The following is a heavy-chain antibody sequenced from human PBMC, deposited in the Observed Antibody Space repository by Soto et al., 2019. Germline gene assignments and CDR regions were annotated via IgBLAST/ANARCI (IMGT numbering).Heavy chain of an antibody. CDR2: ISGSGSGT. Sequence: PGGSLRLSCVASGFNFNFFAMSLIRRAPGKGLEWVSAISGSGSGTFYSDSVKGRFTISRDNPKNTLFLEMKSLRPEDAAVYYCAKDRIQDCTSSSCYRGGDSWGHGTLVTVSS. V-gene: IGHV3-23*01. J-gene: IGHJ5*01. D-gene: IGHD2-2*01. CDR3: AKDRIQDCTSSSCYRGGDS. CDR1: GFNFNFFA.